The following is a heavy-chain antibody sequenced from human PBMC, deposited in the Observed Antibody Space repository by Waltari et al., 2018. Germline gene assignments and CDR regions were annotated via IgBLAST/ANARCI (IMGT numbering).Heavy chain of an antibody. CDR1: GYTFTSYD. D-gene: IGHD5-12*01. CDR2: MNTNSGNT. J-gene: IGHJ4*02. Sequence: QVQLVQSGAEVKKPGASVKVSCKASGYTFTSYDINWVRQATGQGLEWMGWMNTNSGNTGYAQKFQGRVTITRNTAISTAYMELSSLRSEDTAVYYCARDVGGVATIIFDYWGQGTLVTVSS. V-gene: IGHV1-8*03. CDR3: ARDVGGVATIIFDY.